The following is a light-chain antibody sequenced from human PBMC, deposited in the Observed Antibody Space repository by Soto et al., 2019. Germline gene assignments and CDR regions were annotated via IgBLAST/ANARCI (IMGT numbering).Light chain of an antibody. CDR2: GTN. V-gene: IGLV1-44*01. CDR3: AAWDDYLNGVV. J-gene: IGLJ2*01. CDR1: SSNIGSNT. Sequence: QAVVTQPPSASGTPGQRVTISCSGSSSNIGSNTVNWYQQLPGTGPRLLIYGTNQRPSGVPDRFSGSKSGTSASLAISGLQSEDEADYYCAAWDDYLNGVVFGGGTKLTVL.